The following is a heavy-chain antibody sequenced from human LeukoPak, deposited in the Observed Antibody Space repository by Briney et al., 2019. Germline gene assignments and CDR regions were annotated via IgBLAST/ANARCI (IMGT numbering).Heavy chain of an antibody. CDR1: GYTFTGYY. D-gene: IGHD3-3*01. J-gene: IGHJ3*02. V-gene: IGHV1-2*02. Sequence: ASVKVSCKASGYTFTGYYMHWGRQAPGQGLEWMGWINPNSGGTNYAQRFQGRVTMTRDTSISTAYMQLSRLRSDDTAVYYCARILYYDFWSGYPFKAFDIWGQGTMVTVSS. CDR2: INPNSGGT. CDR3: ARILYYDFWSGYPFKAFDI.